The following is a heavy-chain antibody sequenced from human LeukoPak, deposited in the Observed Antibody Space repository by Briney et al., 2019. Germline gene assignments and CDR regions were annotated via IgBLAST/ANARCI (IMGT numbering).Heavy chain of an antibody. CDR3: ASSQLGYCTNGVCRHAFDI. Sequence: GESLKISCKGSGYSFTSYWIGWVRQMPGKGLEWMGIIYPGDSDTRYSPSFQGQVTISADKSISTAYLQWSSLKASDTAMYYCASSQLGYCTNGVCRHAFDIWGQGTMVTVSS. CDR1: GYSFTSYW. CDR2: IYPGDSDT. V-gene: IGHV5-51*01. J-gene: IGHJ3*02. D-gene: IGHD2-8*01.